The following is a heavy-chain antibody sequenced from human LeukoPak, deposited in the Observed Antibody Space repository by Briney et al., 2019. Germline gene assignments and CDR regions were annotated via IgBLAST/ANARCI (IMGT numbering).Heavy chain of an antibody. D-gene: IGHD3-10*01. CDR3: ARARGGAFDI. CDR1: GFTFSSYA. Sequence: PGRSLRLSCAASGFTFSSYAMHWVRQAPGKGLEWVAVISYDGSNKYYADSVKGRFTISRDNAKNTLYLQMNSLRAEDTAVYYCARARGGAFDIWGQGTMVTVSS. J-gene: IGHJ3*02. CDR2: ISYDGSNK. V-gene: IGHV3-30-3*01.